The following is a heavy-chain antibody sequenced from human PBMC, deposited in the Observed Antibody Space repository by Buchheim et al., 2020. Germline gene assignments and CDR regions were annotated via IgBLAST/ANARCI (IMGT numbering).Heavy chain of an antibody. CDR1: GYTFTGYY. CDR3: ARALYGYYYGSGSPHFDY. J-gene: IGHJ4*02. CDR2: INPNSGDT. V-gene: IGHV1-2*02. D-gene: IGHD3-10*01. Sequence: QVQLVQSGAEVKKPGASVKVSCKASGYTFTGYYMHWVRQAPGQGLEWMGWINPNSGDTNYAQKFQGRVTMTRDTSISTAYMELSRLRSDDTAVYYCARALYGYYYGSGSPHFDYWGQGTL.